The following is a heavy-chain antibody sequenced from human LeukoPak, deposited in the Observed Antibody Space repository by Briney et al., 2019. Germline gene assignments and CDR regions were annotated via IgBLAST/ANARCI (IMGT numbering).Heavy chain of an antibody. Sequence: GGSLRLSCAASGFTFSSYEMNWVRQAPGKGLEWVSYISSSGSTIYYADSVKGRFTISRDNAKNSLYLQMNSLRAEDTAVYYCAREVVAVAANHARVGYYYYYYMDVWGKGTTVTISS. CDR1: GFTFSSYE. CDR2: ISSSGSTI. CDR3: AREVVAVAANHARVGYYYYYYMDV. J-gene: IGHJ6*03. V-gene: IGHV3-48*03. D-gene: IGHD6-19*01.